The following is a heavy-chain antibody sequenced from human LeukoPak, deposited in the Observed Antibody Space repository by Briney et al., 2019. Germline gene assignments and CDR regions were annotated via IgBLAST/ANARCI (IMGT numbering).Heavy chain of an antibody. D-gene: IGHD2-15*01. CDR2: ISGSGGST. Sequence: GGSLRLSCAASGFTFSNYAMSWVRQAPGKGLEWVSAISGSGGSTYYADSVKGRFTISRDNSKNTLYLQMNSLRAEDTAVYYCAKDPRRIQYGYCDYWGQGTLVTVSS. CDR3: AKDPRRIQYGYCDY. CDR1: GFTFSNYA. V-gene: IGHV3-23*01. J-gene: IGHJ4*02.